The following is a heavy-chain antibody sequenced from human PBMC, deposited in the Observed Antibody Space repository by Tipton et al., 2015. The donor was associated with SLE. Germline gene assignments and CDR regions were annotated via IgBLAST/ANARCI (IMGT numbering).Heavy chain of an antibody. J-gene: IGHJ5*02. Sequence: TLSLTCSVSGASFNIFYWNWIRQPPGKGLEWIGPIFYTGSTKYNPSLQSRVTISVDTSKNQFSLKLSSVTAADTAVYYCAREGPRIGYYGSGNRFDPWGQGTLVTVSS. CDR2: IFYTGST. V-gene: IGHV4-59*12. CDR1: GASFNIFY. CDR3: AREGPRIGYYGSGNRFDP. D-gene: IGHD3-10*01.